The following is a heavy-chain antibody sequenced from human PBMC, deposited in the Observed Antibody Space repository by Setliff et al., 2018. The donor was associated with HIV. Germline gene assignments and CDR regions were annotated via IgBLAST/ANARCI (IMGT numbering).Heavy chain of an antibody. Sequence: ASVKVSCKASGYTFRNYAVHWVRQAPGQRLEWMGWIDSGNGNTKISPKFQDRVTIIRDTSATTVYMEVNSLRSEDTAVYYCARGGPDFWSGYIDYWGQGTLVTVSS. D-gene: IGHD3-3*01. CDR1: GYTFRNYA. CDR2: IDSGNGNT. V-gene: IGHV1-3*04. J-gene: IGHJ4*02. CDR3: ARGGPDFWSGYIDY.